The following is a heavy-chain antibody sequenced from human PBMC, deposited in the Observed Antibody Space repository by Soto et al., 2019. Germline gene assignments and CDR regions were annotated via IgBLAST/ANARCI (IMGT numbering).Heavy chain of an antibody. V-gene: IGHV4-34*01. J-gene: IGHJ5*02. CDR2: INHSGST. D-gene: IGHD2-2*01. Sequence: SGTPSLTCAVYGGSFSGYYWSWIRQPPGKGLEWIGEINHSGSTNYNPSLKSRVTISVDTSKNQFSLKLSSVTAADTAVYYCARGRIVVEPAGDGFGWFDPWGQGTLDIVSS. CDR3: ARGRIVVEPAGDGFGWFDP. CDR1: GGSFSGYY.